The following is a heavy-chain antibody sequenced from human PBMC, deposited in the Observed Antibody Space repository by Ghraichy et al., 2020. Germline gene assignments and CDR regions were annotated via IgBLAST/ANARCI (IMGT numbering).Heavy chain of an antibody. CDR1: GFTFSSYW. CDR2: INSDGSST. V-gene: IGHV3-74*01. J-gene: IGHJ6*02. CDR3: ARGGPYDSSGYTGWDYYYYGMDV. D-gene: IGHD3-22*01. Sequence: GGSLRLSCAASGFTFSSYWMHWVRQAPGKGLVWVSRINSDGSSTSYADSVKGRFTISRDNAKNTLYLQMNSLRAEDTAVYYCARGGPYDSSGYTGWDYYYYGMDVWGQGTTVTVSS.